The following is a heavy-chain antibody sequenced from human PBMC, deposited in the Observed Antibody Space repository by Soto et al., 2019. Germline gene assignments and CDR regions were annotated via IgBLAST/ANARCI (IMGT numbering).Heavy chain of an antibody. J-gene: IGHJ4*02. D-gene: IGHD7-27*01. CDR3: ARGPSGDKVDY. CDR1: GGSISNYY. CDR2: IYYSGST. Sequence: SETLSLTCIVSGGSISNYYWSWIRQPPGKGLEWIGYIYYSGSTNYNPSLTSRVTISIDTSKNQFSLSLSSVTAADTAVYYCARGPSGDKVDYWGQGTLVTVSS. V-gene: IGHV4-59*08.